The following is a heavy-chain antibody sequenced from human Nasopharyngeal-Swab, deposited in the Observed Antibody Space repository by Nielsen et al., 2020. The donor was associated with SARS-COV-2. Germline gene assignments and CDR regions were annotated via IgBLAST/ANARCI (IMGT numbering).Heavy chain of an antibody. V-gene: IGHV3-30*18. CDR1: GFTFSSYG. Sequence: GGSLQISCAASGFTFSSYGMHWVRQAPGKGLEWVAVISYDGSNKYYADSVKGRFTTSRDNSKNTLYLQMNSLRAEDTAVYYCAKMAGYSSSWYGSSLIDYWGQGTLVTVSS. J-gene: IGHJ4*02. CDR2: ISYDGSNK. D-gene: IGHD6-13*01. CDR3: AKMAGYSSSWYGSSLIDY.